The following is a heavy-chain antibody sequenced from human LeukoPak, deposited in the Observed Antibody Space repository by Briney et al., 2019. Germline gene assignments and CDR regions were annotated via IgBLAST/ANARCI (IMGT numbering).Heavy chain of an antibody. CDR1: GFTFDDYG. V-gene: IGHV3-20*04. CDR2: INWNGGST. J-gene: IGHJ6*03. CDR3: ARDSRLYRATRDYYMDV. D-gene: IGHD2-8*01. Sequence: RAGGSLRLSCAASGFTFDDYGMSWVRQAPGKGLEWVSGINWNGGSTGYADSVKGRFTISRDNAKNSLYLQMNSLRAEDTAVYYCARDSRLYRATRDYYMDVWGKGTTVTISS.